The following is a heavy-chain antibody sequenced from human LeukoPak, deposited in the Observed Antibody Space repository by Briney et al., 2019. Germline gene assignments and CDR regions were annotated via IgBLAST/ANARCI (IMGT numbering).Heavy chain of an antibody. CDR1: GGSMSSSSYY. CDR2: IYYSGST. J-gene: IGHJ6*03. V-gene: IGHV4-39*07. Sequence: PPETLSLICAVSGGSMSSSSYYCGWIRQPPGKGLEWNGRIYYSGSTYYNPSLKSRVTVSVDTSKNQVSLKLSSVTAADTAVYYCARDSGSYSRGLVRDYYMDVWGKGTTVTVSS. CDR3: ARDSGSYSRGLVRDYYMDV. D-gene: IGHD1-26*01.